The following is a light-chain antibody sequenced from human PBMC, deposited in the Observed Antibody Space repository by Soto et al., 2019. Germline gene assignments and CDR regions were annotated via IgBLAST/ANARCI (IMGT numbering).Light chain of an antibody. CDR1: QSVSXSY. CDR2: GAS. CDR3: QQYGSSRWT. J-gene: IGKJ1*01. V-gene: IGKV3-20*01. Sequence: EIVLTQSPGTLSLSPGERATLSCRASQSVSXSYLAWYQQKPGQAPRLLIYGASSRATGIPDRFSGSGSGTDFTLTISRLEPEDFAVYYCQQYGSSRWTFGQGTKVEIK.